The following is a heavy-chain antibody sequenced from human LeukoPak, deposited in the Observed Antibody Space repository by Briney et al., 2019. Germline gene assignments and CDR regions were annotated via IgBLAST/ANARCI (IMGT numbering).Heavy chain of an antibody. J-gene: IGHJ4*02. CDR3: TTVSYDSSGFDY. V-gene: IGHV3-15*01. CDR1: GVTFSNAW. CDR2: IKRKTDGGTT. Sequence: GGSLRLSCAASGVTFSNAWMSWVRQAPGKGLEWVGRIKRKTDGGTTDYAAPVKGRFTISRDDSKNTLYLQMNSLKNEDTAVYYCTTVSYDSSGFDYWGQGTLVTVSS. D-gene: IGHD3-22*01.